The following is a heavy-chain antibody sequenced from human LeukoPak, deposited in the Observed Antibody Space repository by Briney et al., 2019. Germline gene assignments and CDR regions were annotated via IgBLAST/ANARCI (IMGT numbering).Heavy chain of an antibody. J-gene: IGHJ4*02. D-gene: IGHD4-17*01. CDR1: GGSISSHY. Sequence: SETLSLTCTVSGGSISSHYWSWIRQPPGKGLEWIGYIYYSGSTSYNPSLKSRVTISVDTSKNQFSLKLSSVTAADTAVYYCARGTDDYGDHDLDYWGQGTLVTVSS. V-gene: IGHV4-59*08. CDR2: IYYSGST. CDR3: ARGTDDYGDHDLDY.